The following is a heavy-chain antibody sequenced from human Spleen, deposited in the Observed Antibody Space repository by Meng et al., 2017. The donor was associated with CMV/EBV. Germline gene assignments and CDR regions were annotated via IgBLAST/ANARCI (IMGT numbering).Heavy chain of an antibody. D-gene: IGHD6-13*01. V-gene: IGHV7-4-1*02. CDR3: ARDRGSSGWSNWFDP. CDR1: AYTFSRYS. J-gene: IGHJ5*02. Sequence: QLELVQSWAELKEPEVSVTVSCYASAYTFSRYSMHWVRQAPGQGLEWMGWMNTDTGKTTDAKGFKGRFDFSVDTSVRTAYMQISSLKAEDTAAYYCARDRGSSGWSNWFDPWGQGTLVTVSS. CDR2: MNTDTGKT.